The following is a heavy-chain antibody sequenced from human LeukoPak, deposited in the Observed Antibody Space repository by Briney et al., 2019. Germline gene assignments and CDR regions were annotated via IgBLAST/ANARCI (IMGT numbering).Heavy chain of an antibody. CDR2: VSHSGST. CDR1: GESFSGFF. J-gene: IGHJ5*02. D-gene: IGHD3/OR15-3a*01. Sequence: SETLSLTCAINGESFSGFFCTWIRQSPGKGLEWIGEVSHSGSTLYNPSLKSRVTLSVDTFKNHFSLNLSSVTAEDTAVYYCARGRTHNWFDPWGQGTLVTVSS. CDR3: ARGRTHNWFDP. V-gene: IGHV4-34*01.